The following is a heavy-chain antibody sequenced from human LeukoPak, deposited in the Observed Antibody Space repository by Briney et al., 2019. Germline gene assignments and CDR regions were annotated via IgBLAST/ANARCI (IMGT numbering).Heavy chain of an antibody. CDR1: GYTFTNYG. CDR2: ISGYNGHT. J-gene: IGHJ3*02. D-gene: IGHD3-22*01. CDR3: ARMMTPRLYYDSSGYYYGAFDI. V-gene: IGHV1-18*01. Sequence: ASVKASCKASGYTFTNYGISWVRQAPGQGLEWMGWISGYNGHTNYAQKLQGRVTMTTDTSTITAYMELRSLRSDDTAVYYCARMMTPRLYYDSSGYYYGAFDIWGQGTMVTVSS.